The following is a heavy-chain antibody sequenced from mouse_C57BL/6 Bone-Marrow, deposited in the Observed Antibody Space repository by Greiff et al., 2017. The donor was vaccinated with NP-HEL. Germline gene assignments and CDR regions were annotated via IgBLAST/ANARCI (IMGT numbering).Heavy chain of an antibody. CDR2: ISDGGSYT. CDR3: ARGRNYYGSSPFAY. D-gene: IGHD1-1*01. J-gene: IGHJ3*01. CDR1: GFTFSSYA. V-gene: IGHV5-4*03. Sequence: EVKVVESGGGLVNPGGSLKLSCAASGFTFSSYAMSWVRQTPEKRLEWVATISDGGSYTYYPDNVKGRFTISRDNAKNNLYLQMSHLKSEDTAMYYCARGRNYYGSSPFAYWGQGTLVTVSA.